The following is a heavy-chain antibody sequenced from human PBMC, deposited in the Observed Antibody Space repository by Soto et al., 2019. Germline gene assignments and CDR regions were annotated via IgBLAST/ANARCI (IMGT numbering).Heavy chain of an antibody. Sequence: GGSLRLSCAASGFTFSSYGMHWVRQAPGKGLEWVAVIWYDGSNKYYADSVKGRFTISRDNSKNTLYLQMNSLRAEDTAVYYCARGGGAVAGPGHDAFDIWGQGTMVTVSS. V-gene: IGHV3-33*01. CDR3: ARGGGAVAGPGHDAFDI. CDR1: GFTFSSYG. J-gene: IGHJ3*02. D-gene: IGHD6-19*01. CDR2: IWYDGSNK.